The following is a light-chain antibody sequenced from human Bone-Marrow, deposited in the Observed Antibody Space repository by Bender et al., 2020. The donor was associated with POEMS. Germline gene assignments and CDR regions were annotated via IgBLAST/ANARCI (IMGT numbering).Light chain of an antibody. Sequence: QSALTQPASVSGSPGQSITISCTGTGNDIGTYNLVSWYQQHPGKAPKLVIRGVKERPSGLSPRFSGSKSGNTASLTISGLQAEDEANYFCCSYAGTSTWDFGSGTKVTVL. CDR1: GNDIGTYNL. J-gene: IGLJ1*01. V-gene: IGLV2-23*02. CDR3: CSYAGTSTWD. CDR2: GVK.